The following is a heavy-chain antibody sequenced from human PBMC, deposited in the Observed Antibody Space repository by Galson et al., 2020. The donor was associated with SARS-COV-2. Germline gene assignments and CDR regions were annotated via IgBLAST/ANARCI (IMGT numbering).Heavy chain of an antibody. CDR1: GGSISSGGYY. CDR3: ARADSSSWPGYNYYCYGMDV. V-gene: IGHV4-31*03. Sequence: ASETLSLTCPVSGGSISSGGYYWSWIRQHPGKGLEWIGYIYYSGSTYYNPSLKSRVTILVDTSKNQFSLKLSSVTAADTAVYYCARADSSSWPGYNYYCYGMDVWGQGTTVTVSS. J-gene: IGHJ6*02. CDR2: IYYSGST. D-gene: IGHD6-13*01.